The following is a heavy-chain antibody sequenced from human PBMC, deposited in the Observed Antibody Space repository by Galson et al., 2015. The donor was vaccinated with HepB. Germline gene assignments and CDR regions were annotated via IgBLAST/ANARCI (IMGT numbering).Heavy chain of an antibody. CDR2: ISGSGATT. CDR1: GFTFSSYS. J-gene: IGHJ3*01. V-gene: IGHV3-23*01. Sequence: SLRLSCAASGFTFSSYSMSWVRQAPGKGLEWVSVISGSGATTYYADSVKGRFTISRDNSKNTLYLQMNSLRAEDTAIYYGAKKILVGGTGAFDVWGQGTMVTVSS. D-gene: IGHD1-26*01. CDR3: AKKILVGGTGAFDV.